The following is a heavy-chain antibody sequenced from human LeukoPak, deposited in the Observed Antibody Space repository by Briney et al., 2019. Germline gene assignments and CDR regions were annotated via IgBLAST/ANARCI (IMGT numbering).Heavy chain of an antibody. V-gene: IGHV3-30*04. CDR3: ARGVIRFRYYYDSSGYYYFDY. J-gene: IGHJ4*02. CDR2: ISYDGSNK. D-gene: IGHD3-22*01. CDR1: GFTFSSYA. Sequence: GGSLRLSCAASGFTFSSYAMHWVRQAPGKGLEWVAVISYDGSNKYYADSVKGRFTISRDNSKNTLYLQMNSLRAEDTAVYYCARGVIRFRYYYDSSGYYYFDYWGQGTLVTVSS.